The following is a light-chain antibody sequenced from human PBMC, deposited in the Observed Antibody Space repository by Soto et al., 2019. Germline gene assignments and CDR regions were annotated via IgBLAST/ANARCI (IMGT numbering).Light chain of an antibody. J-gene: IGKJ1*01. CDR2: LAS. Sequence: DIQMTQSPSSLSASVGDRVTITCRASQSITRYLNWYQQKPGEAPKLLIYLASSLQGGVPSRFSGSGSGTDFTLTISSLHPEDFATYYCQQSDSTPRTFGQGTKVDIK. CDR1: QSITRY. V-gene: IGKV1-39*01. CDR3: QQSDSTPRT.